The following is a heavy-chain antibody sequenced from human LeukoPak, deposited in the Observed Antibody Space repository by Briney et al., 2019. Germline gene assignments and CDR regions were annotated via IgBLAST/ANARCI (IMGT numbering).Heavy chain of an antibody. D-gene: IGHD6-6*01. CDR1: GFTVSSNY. Sequence: GGSLRLSCAASGFTVSSNYMSWVRQAPGKGLEWVSVIYSGGSTYYADSVKGRFTISRDNYKNTLYLQMNSLRAEDTAVYYCARKQYSTSSSILGAFDIWGQGTMVTVSS. CDR3: ARKQYSTSSSILGAFDI. V-gene: IGHV3-53*01. J-gene: IGHJ3*02. CDR2: IYSGGST.